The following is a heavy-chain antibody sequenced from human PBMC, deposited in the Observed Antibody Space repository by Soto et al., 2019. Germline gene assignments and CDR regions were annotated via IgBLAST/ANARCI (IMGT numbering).Heavy chain of an antibody. Sequence: QVTVKESGPVLVKPTETLTLTCTVSGFSLSNAGLGVSWNRQPPGKALEWLAHIFSNDEKSYSTSLKSRLTSSKETTNSQVVRTMPNMDPVDTATYYCASTYSTSWYWFDPWGQGTLVTVSS. CDR3: ASTYSTSWYWFDP. D-gene: IGHD6-13*01. J-gene: IGHJ5*02. CDR2: IFSNDEK. V-gene: IGHV2-26*04. CDR1: GFSLSNAGLG.